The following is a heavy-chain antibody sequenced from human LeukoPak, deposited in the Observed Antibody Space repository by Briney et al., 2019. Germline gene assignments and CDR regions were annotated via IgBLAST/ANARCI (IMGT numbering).Heavy chain of an antibody. CDR3: TRDFGQLALDY. V-gene: IGHV3-33*01. Sequence: QPGRSLTLSCAASGFTFSSYGMHWVRQAPGKGLEWVAVIWYDGSNKNYADYVKGRFTISRDNSKNTLYLQMNSLRAEDTAVYYCTRDFGQLALDYWGQGTLVTVSS. J-gene: IGHJ4*02. D-gene: IGHD6-13*01. CDR1: GFTFSSYG. CDR2: IWYDGSNK.